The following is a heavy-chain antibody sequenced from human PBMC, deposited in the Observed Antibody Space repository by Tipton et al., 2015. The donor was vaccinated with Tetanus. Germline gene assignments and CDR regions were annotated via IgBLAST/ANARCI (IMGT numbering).Heavy chain of an antibody. CDR2: IYHSGST. J-gene: IGHJ4*02. D-gene: IGHD6-19*01. V-gene: IGHV4-4*02. CDR3: ARSIPYSSGWSHPNTFDY. Sequence: TLSLTCAVSGGSISSSNWWSWVRQPPGKGLEWIGEIYHSGSTNYNPSLKSRVTISVDKSKNQFSLKLSSVTAADTAVYYCARSIPYSSGWSHPNTFDYWGQGTLVTVSS. CDR1: GGSISSSNW.